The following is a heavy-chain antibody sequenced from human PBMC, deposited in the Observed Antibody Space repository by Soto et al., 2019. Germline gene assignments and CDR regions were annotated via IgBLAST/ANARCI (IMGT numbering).Heavy chain of an antibody. J-gene: IGHJ3*02. Sequence: SVKVSCKVSGYPLSELSMHWVRQAPGKGLEWMGGFDPEDGETIYAQKFQGRVTMTEDTSTDTAYMELSSLRSEDTAVYYCATAYSITMIEPPAFDIWGQPTMVTVSS. V-gene: IGHV1-24*01. D-gene: IGHD3-22*01. CDR3: ATAYSITMIEPPAFDI. CDR1: GYPLSELS. CDR2: FDPEDGET.